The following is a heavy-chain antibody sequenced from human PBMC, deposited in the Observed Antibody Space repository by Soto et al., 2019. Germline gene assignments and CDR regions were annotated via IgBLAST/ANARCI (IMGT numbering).Heavy chain of an antibody. CDR2: IYYSGST. CDR1: VGSVSSGSYY. CDR3: ARGTTVTTGFGFDP. J-gene: IGHJ5*02. D-gene: IGHD4-17*01. V-gene: IGHV4-61*01. Sequence: PSESLSLTCTVSVGSVSSGSYYWSWIRQPPGKGLEWIGYIYYSGSTNYNPSLKSRVTISVDTSKNQFSLKLSSVTAADTAVYYCARGTTVTTGFGFDPWGQGTLVTVSS.